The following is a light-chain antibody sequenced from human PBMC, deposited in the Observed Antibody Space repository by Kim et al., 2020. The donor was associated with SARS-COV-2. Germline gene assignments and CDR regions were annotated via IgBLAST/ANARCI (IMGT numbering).Light chain of an antibody. CDR1: QNIYSW. J-gene: IGKJ4*02. V-gene: IGKV1-12*01. Sequence: DIQMTQSPFFVSASVGDRVTITCRASQNIYSWLAWYQQKPGKAPKLLIYGASTLQSGDPSRFSGSGSGTEFTLTISNLQPEDFATYYCLQDNNLPRTFGGGTKVDIK. CDR2: GAS. CDR3: LQDNNLPRT.